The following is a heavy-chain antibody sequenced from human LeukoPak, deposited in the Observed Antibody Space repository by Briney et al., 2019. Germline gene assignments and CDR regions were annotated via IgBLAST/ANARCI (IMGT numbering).Heavy chain of an antibody. CDR2: IIPMFGTA. J-gene: IGHJ4*02. V-gene: IGHV1-69*13. CDR3: ARGARVATMDFDY. Sequence: SVKVSCKASGGTFNSFAIRWVRQAPGQGLEWMGGIIPMFGTAKYAQKFQGRVSITADESTTTAFMDLSSLRSEDTAVYYCARGARVATMDFDYWGQGTLVTVSS. D-gene: IGHD5-12*01. CDR1: GGTFNSFA.